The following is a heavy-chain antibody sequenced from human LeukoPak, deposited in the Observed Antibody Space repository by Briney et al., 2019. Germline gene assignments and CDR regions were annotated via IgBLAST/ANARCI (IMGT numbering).Heavy chain of an antibody. CDR1: GFTFSRYS. J-gene: IGHJ4*02. Sequence: PGGSLRLSCAASGFTFSRYSINWVRQAPGKGLEWVSSISGSSRSIYYADSVKGRFTISRDNAKNSLFLQMNSLRAEDTAVYYCARGGENGWSEAFDYWGQGTLVTVSS. CDR2: ISGSSRSI. D-gene: IGHD6-19*01. CDR3: ARGGENGWSEAFDY. V-gene: IGHV3-21*01.